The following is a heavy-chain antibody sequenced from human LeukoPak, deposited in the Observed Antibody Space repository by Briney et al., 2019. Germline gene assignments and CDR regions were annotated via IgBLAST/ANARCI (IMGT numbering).Heavy chain of an antibody. J-gene: IGHJ3*02. CDR2: IYPGDSDT. D-gene: IGHD3-10*01. CDR1: GYSFTSYW. V-gene: IGHV5-51*01. CDR3: ARRPGLLWFSDSPNYAFDI. Sequence: GESLKISCKGSGYSFTSYWIGWVRQMPGKGLEWMGIIYPGDSDTRYSPSFQGQVTISADKSISTAYLQWSSLKASDTAMYYCARRPGLLWFSDSPNYAFDIWGQGTMVTVSS.